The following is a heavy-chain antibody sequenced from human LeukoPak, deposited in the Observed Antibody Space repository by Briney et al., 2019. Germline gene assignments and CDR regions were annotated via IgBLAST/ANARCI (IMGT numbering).Heavy chain of an antibody. J-gene: IGHJ4*02. CDR3: ARNLNYYDSSGYSGYFDY. CDR1: GYTFTSYA. D-gene: IGHD3-22*01. V-gene: IGHV1-3*01. Sequence: ASVKVSCKASGYTFTSYAMHWVRQAPGQRLEWMGWINAGNGNTKYSQKFQGRVTITRDTSASTAYMVLSSLRSEDTAVYYCARNLNYYDSSGYSGYFDYWGQGTLVTVSS. CDR2: INAGNGNT.